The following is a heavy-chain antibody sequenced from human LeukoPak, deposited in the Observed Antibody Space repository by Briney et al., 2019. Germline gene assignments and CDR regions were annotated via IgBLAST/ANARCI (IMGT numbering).Heavy chain of an antibody. V-gene: IGHV1-2*02. D-gene: IGHD6-25*01. CDR2: INPNSGGT. Sequence: ASVKFSCKASGYTFTGYYMHWVRQAPGQGLEWMGWINPNSGGTNYAQKFQGRVTMTRDTSISTAYMELSRLRSDDTAVYYCARTSGSRDAFDIWGQGTMVTVSS. J-gene: IGHJ3*02. CDR1: GYTFTGYY. CDR3: ARTSGSRDAFDI.